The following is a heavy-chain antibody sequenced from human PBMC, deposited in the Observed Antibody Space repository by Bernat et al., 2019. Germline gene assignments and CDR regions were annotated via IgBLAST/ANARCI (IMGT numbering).Heavy chain of an antibody. CDR2: FDPEDGET. J-gene: IGHJ4*02. D-gene: IGHD3-22*01. Sequence: QIQLVQSGAEVKKPGASVKVSCKVSGYTLTELSMHWVRQAPGKGLEWMGGFDPEDGETIYAQKFQGRVNMTEDTSTDTAYMELSSLRSEDTAVYYCATRLGLSYYDSSGYPISGFDYWGQGTLVTVSS. V-gene: IGHV1-24*01. CDR1: GYTLTELS. CDR3: ATRLGLSYYDSSGYPISGFDY.